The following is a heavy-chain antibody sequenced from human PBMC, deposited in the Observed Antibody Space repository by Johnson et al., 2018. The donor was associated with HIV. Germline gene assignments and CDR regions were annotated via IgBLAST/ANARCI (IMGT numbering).Heavy chain of an antibody. CDR2: IRYDGSNK. D-gene: IGHD4-23*01. J-gene: IGHJ3*02. V-gene: IGHV3-30*02. CDR1: GFTFSSYG. CDR3: AKESETYGGNIGFEHPFDI. Sequence: QVQLVESGGGVVQPGRSLRLSCAASGFTFSSYGMHWVRQAPGKGLEWVAFIRYDGSNKYYADSVKGRFTISRDNSKNTLYLQMNSLRAEDTAVYYCAKESETYGGNIGFEHPFDIWGQGTMVTVSS.